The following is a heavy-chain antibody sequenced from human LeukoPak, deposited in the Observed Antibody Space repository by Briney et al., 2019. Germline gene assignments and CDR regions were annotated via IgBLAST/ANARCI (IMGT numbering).Heavy chain of an antibody. J-gene: IGHJ4*02. D-gene: IGHD3-22*01. Sequence: ETLSLTCAVYGGSFSGYYWSWVRQAPGKGLEWVSTISGSGISTYYADSVKGRFTISRDNSKNTLYLQMNSLRAEDTAVYYCAKGISSGYYDSSGYYNYWGQGTLVTVSS. CDR3: AKGISSGYYDSSGYYNY. CDR2: ISGSGIST. CDR1: GGSFSGYY. V-gene: IGHV3-23*01.